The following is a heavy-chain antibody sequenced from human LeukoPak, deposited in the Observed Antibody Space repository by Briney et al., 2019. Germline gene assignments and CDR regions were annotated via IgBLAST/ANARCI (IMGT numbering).Heavy chain of an antibody. D-gene: IGHD3-9*01. V-gene: IGHV4-30-2*01. CDR3: ARSRTAYYRYLER. CDR2: IYHSVDT. Sequence: PSETLSLTCIVSGGSISSGVYAWSWVRQPPGKGLEWIGFIYHSVDTHYNPSLRSRVTISVDRSKNRLSLKMNSVTAADTAVYYCARSRTAYYRYLERWGQGALVTVSS. J-gene: IGHJ1*01. CDR1: GGSISSGVYA.